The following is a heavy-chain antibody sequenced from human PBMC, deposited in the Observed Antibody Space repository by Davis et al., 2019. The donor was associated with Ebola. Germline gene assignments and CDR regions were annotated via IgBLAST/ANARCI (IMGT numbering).Heavy chain of an antibody. D-gene: IGHD4-11*01. Sequence: PGGSLRLSCAASGFTFSSYAMHWVRQAPGKGLEWVALISYDGSNKYYTDSVKGRFTISRDNSKNTLYLQMNSLRAEDTAVYYCARGGTVTTVKYGMDVWGKGTTVTVSS. V-gene: IGHV3-30-3*01. CDR3: ARGGTVTTVKYGMDV. J-gene: IGHJ6*04. CDR2: ISYDGSNK. CDR1: GFTFSSYA.